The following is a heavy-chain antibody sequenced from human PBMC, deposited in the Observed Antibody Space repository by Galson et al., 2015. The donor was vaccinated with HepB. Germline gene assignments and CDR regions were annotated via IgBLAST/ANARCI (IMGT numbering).Heavy chain of an antibody. CDR2: FDPEDGET. V-gene: IGHV1-24*01. CDR1: GYTLTELS. D-gene: IGHD3/OR15-3a*01. CDR3: ATANPERRGLYYYYMDV. J-gene: IGHJ6*03. Sequence: SVKVSCKVSGYTLTELSMHWVRQAPGKGLEWMGGFDPEDGETIYAQKFQGRVTMTEDTSTDTAYMELSSLRSEDTAVYYCATANPERRGLYYYYMDVWGKGTTVTVSS.